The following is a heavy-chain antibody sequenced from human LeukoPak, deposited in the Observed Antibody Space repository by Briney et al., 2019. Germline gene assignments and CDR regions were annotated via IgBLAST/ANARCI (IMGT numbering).Heavy chain of an antibody. J-gene: IGHJ5*02. Sequence: SETLSLTCTVSGGSISSGDYYWSWIRQPPGKGPEWIGYIYYSGSTYYNPSLKSRVTISVDTSKNQFSLKLSSVTAADTAVYYCARGISTVTPYNWFDPWGQGTLVTVSS. D-gene: IGHD4-11*01. V-gene: IGHV4-30-4*01. CDR1: GGSISSGDYY. CDR2: IYYSGST. CDR3: ARGISTVTPYNWFDP.